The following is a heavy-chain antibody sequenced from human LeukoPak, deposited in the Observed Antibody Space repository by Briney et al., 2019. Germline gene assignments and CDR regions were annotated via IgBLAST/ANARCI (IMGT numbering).Heavy chain of an antibody. D-gene: IGHD3-10*01. CDR1: GYTFTSYA. CDR2: IIPIFGTA. J-gene: IGHJ3*02. V-gene: IGHV1-69*13. CDR3: AREEIRITMVREGAFDI. Sequence: ASVKVSCKASGYTFTSYAMNWVRQAPGQGLEWMGGIIPIFGTANYAQKFQGRVTITADESTSTAYTELSSLRSEDTAVYYCAREEIRITMVREGAFDIWGQGTMVTVSS.